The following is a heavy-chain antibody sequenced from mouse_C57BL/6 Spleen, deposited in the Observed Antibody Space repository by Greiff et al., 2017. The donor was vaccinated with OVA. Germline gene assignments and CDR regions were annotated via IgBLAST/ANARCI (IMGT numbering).Heavy chain of an antibody. J-gene: IGHJ3*01. D-gene: IGHD2-4*01. CDR1: GYTFTSYW. CDR3: AEYDYERTWFAY. CDR2: INPGHGGT. Sequence: VQLQQPGPELVKPGASVKLSCKASGYTFTSYWMHWVKQRPGQGLEWIGNINPGHGGTNYNEKFKSKATLTVDKSSSTAYMQLSSLTSEDSAVYYFAEYDYERTWFAYWGQGTLVTVSA. V-gene: IGHV1-53*01.